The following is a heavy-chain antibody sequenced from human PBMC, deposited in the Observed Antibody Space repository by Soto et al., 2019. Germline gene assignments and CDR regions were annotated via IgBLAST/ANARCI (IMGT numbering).Heavy chain of an antibody. CDR2: INQSGST. CDR1: GGSFTGYF. Sequence: QVQLQQWGAGLLKPSETLSLTCAVSGGSFTGYFWNWIRQTPGKGLEWIGEINQSGSTTYKPSLKSRVTISPHRSKNQLSLGLNSVTAADTAVYYCARGYFWSGYDPSYYYYMDVWGKGTAVTVSS. CDR3: ARGYFWSGYDPSYYYYMDV. J-gene: IGHJ6*03. D-gene: IGHD3-3*01. V-gene: IGHV4-34*02.